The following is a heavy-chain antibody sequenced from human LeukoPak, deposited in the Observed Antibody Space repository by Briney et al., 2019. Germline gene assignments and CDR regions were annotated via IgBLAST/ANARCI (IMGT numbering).Heavy chain of an antibody. CDR3: AKSAYYYDSSGYYYFDY. V-gene: IGHV3-23*01. J-gene: IGHJ4*02. CDR2: ISRSGGST. CDR1: GFTFSSYA. D-gene: IGHD3-22*01. Sequence: GGSLRLSCAASGFTFSSYAMSWVRQAPGKGLEWVSAISRSGGSTYYADSVKGRFTISRDNSKNTLYLQMNSLRAEDTAVYYCAKSAYYYDSSGYYYFDYWGQGTLVTVSS.